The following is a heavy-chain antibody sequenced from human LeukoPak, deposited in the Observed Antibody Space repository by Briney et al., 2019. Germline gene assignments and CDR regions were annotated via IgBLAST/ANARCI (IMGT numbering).Heavy chain of an antibody. Sequence: SETLSLTCTVSGVSISIYHWSWIRQPAGKGLEWIGRFYTSGSTSYSPSLKSRVTISVDKSKNQFSLKLRSVTAADTAVYYCARDLDHCDSTNCHNWFDPWGQGTLVTVSS. CDR1: GVSISIYH. CDR3: ARDLDHCDSTNCHNWFDP. V-gene: IGHV4-4*07. CDR2: FYTSGST. J-gene: IGHJ5*02. D-gene: IGHD2/OR15-2a*01.